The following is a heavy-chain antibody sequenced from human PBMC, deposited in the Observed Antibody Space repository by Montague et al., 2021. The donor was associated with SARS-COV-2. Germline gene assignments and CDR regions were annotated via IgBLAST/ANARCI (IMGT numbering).Heavy chain of an antibody. CDR1: GGSISSYY. Sequence: SGTLSLTCTVSGGSISSYYWSWIRQPPGKGLEWIGYIYYSGSTNYNPSLKSRVTISVDTSKNQFSLKVRSVTAADTAVYYCARGDYYDSTGYYDYWGQGTLVTVSS. D-gene: IGHD3-22*01. CDR2: IYYSGST. J-gene: IGHJ4*01. V-gene: IGHV4-59*01. CDR3: ARGDYYDSTGYYDY.